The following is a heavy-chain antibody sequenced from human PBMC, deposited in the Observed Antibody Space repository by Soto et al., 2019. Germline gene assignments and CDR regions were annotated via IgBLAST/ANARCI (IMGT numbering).Heavy chain of an antibody. CDR3: TTDPVTMIVVVPSSG. Sequence: SETLSLTCTVSGGSISSYYWSWIRQPPGKGLEWIGYISYSGSTNYNPSLKSRVTISVDTLYLQMNSLKTEDTAVYYCTTDPVTMIVVVPSSGWGQGTLVTVSS. CDR1: GGSISSYY. CDR2: ISYSGST. V-gene: IGHV4-59*12. D-gene: IGHD3-22*01. J-gene: IGHJ4*02.